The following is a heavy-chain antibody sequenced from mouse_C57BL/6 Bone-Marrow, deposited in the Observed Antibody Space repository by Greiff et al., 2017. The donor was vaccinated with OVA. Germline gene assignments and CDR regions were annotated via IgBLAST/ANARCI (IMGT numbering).Heavy chain of an antibody. Sequence: VQLQQSGPELVKPGASVKISCKASGYSFTSYYIHWVKQRPGQGLEWIGWIYPGSGNTKYNEKFKGKATLTADTSSSTAYMQLSSLTSEDSAVYYCAREGISIVSYYFDYWGQGTTLTVSS. D-gene: IGHD2-5*01. J-gene: IGHJ2*01. CDR3: AREGISIVSYYFDY. CDR1: GYSFTSYY. CDR2: IYPGSGNT. V-gene: IGHV1-66*01.